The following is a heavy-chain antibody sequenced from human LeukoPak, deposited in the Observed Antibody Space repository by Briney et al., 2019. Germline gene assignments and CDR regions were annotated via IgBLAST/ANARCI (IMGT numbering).Heavy chain of an antibody. Sequence: ASVKVSCKASGYTFTSYDINWVRQATGQGLEWMGWMNPNSGNTGYARKFQGRVTITRNTSISTAYMELSSLRSEDTAVYYCARGSGWYFGYYYYYMDVWGKGTTVTVSS. CDR3: ARGSGWYFGYYYYYMDV. CDR1: GYTFTSYD. V-gene: IGHV1-8*03. CDR2: MNPNSGNT. J-gene: IGHJ6*03. D-gene: IGHD6-19*01.